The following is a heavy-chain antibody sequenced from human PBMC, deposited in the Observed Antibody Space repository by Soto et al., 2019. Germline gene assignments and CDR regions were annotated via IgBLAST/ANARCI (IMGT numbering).Heavy chain of an antibody. Sequence: SVKVSCKASGGTFSSYTISWVRQAPGQGLEWMGRIIPILGIANYAQKFQGRVTITADKSTSTAYMELSSLRSEDTAVYYCARDSLSEYYSDYPGQAPLLTVSS. CDR2: IIPILGIA. CDR3: ARDSLSEYYSDY. J-gene: IGHJ4*02. CDR1: GGTFSSYT. V-gene: IGHV1-69*04.